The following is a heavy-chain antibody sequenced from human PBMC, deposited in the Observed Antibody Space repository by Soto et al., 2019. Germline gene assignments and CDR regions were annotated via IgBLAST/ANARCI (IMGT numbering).Heavy chain of an antibody. CDR1: GGSISSYY. J-gene: IGHJ5*02. Sequence: SETLSLTCTVSGGSISSYYWSWIRQPPGKGLEWIGYIYYSGSTDYNPSLKSRVTISVDTSKNQFSLKLSSVTAADTAVYYCARRRGYSSSWYYSWFDPWGQGTLVTVSS. D-gene: IGHD6-13*01. CDR3: ARRRGYSSSWYYSWFDP. CDR2: IYYSGST. V-gene: IGHV4-59*01.